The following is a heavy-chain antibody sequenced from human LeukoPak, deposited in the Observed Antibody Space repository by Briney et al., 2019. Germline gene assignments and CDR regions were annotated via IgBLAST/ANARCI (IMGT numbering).Heavy chain of an antibody. CDR2: IYYSGST. D-gene: IGHD1-14*01. CDR3: AREYRDNWFDP. CDR1: GGSISSGGYY. Sequence: SETLSLTCTVSGGSISSGGYYWSWIRRHPGKGLEWIGYIYYSGSTYYNPSLKSRVTISVDTSKNQFSLKLSSVTAADTAVYYCAREYRDNWFDPWGQGTLATVSS. J-gene: IGHJ5*02. V-gene: IGHV4-31*02.